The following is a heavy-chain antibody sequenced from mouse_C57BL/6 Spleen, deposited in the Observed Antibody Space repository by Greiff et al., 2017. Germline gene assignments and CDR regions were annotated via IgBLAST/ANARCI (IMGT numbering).Heavy chain of an antibody. J-gene: IGHJ2*01. CDR2: IDPSDSYT. V-gene: IGHV1-59*01. Sequence: QVQLQQPGAELVRPGTSVKLSCKASGYTFTSYWMHWVKQRPGQGLEWIGVIDPSDSYTNYNQKFKGKATLTVDTSSSTAYMQLSSLTSEDSAVYYCARRVYYGSSSWYFDYWGQGTTLTVSS. D-gene: IGHD1-1*01. CDR3: ARRVYYGSSSWYFDY. CDR1: GYTFTSYW.